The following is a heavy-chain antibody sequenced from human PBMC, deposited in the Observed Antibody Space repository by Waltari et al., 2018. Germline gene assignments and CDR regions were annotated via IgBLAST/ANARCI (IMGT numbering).Heavy chain of an antibody. V-gene: IGHV3-66*01. CDR1: GFTVTNSY. D-gene: IGHD3-10*01. J-gene: IGHJ6*02. Sequence: ASGFTVTNSYMTWVRQAPGKGLEWGAGIISDDRTYYADSIKGRFTISRNISKNTLYLHRNSLRVEDTAVYNCASRLVRGVKDVMDVRGQGTTVTVSS. CDR2: IISDDRT. CDR3: ASRLVRGVKDVMDV.